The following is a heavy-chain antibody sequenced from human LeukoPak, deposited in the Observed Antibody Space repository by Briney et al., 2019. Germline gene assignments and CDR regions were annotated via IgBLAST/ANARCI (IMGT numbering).Heavy chain of an antibody. CDR3: ARHGYDVLSGLFDY. CDR2: IFYRGNT. D-gene: IGHD3-3*01. Sequence: PSETLSLTCTVSGGSISTNNYYWGWIRQPPGKGLEWLGSIFYRGNTYYNPSLKSRVTISIDTSKDQFSLKLTSVTAADTAIFYCARHGYDVLSGLFDYWGQGSLVTVSS. V-gene: IGHV4-39*01. CDR1: GGSISTNNYY. J-gene: IGHJ4*02.